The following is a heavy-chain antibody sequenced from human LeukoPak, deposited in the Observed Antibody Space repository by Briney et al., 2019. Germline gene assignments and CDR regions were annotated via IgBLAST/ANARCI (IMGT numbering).Heavy chain of an antibody. Sequence: ASVKVSCKASGYTFTGYYMHWVRQAPGQGLEWMGWINPNSGGTNYAQKFQGRVTMTRDTSISTAYMELSRLRSDDTAVYYCARGAKGDYYEFYYFDYWGQGTLVTVSS. D-gene: IGHD3-22*01. V-gene: IGHV1-2*02. CDR3: ARGAKGDYYEFYYFDY. CDR1: GYTFTGYY. J-gene: IGHJ4*02. CDR2: INPNSGGT.